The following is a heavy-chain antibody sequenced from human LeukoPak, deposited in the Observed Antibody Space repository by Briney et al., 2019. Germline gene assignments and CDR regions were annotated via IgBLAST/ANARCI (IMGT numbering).Heavy chain of an antibody. Sequence: GGSLRLSCVASGFSFNTYAMSWVRQAPGKGLEWVANIKEDGTLAYYADSVTGRFSISRDNTKNSLYLQMNGLRAEDTAVYFCVRDGYNQNRFDFWGQGILVTVSS. D-gene: IGHD3-22*01. CDR1: GFSFNTYA. CDR3: VRDGYNQNRFDF. J-gene: IGHJ4*02. CDR2: IKEDGTLA. V-gene: IGHV3-7*03.